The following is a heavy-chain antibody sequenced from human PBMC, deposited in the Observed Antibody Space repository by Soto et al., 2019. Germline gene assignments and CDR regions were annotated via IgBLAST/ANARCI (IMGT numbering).Heavy chain of an antibody. V-gene: IGHV4-34*01. Sequence: SETLSLTCAVYGGSFSGYYWSWIRQPPGKGLEWIGEINHSGSTNYNPSLKSRVTISVDTSKNQFSLKLSSVTAADTAVYYCARAGSITMVRAFDPWGQGTLVTVSS. CDR3: ARAGSITMVRAFDP. D-gene: IGHD3-10*01. CDR2: INHSGST. CDR1: GGSFSGYY. J-gene: IGHJ5*02.